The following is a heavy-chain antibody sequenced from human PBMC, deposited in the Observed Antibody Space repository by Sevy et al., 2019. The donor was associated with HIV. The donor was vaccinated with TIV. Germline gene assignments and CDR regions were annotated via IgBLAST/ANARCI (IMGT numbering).Heavy chain of an antibody. J-gene: IGHJ5*02. D-gene: IGHD3-10*01. CDR2: ISGSGSTI. CDR3: ARDLWFGGCRGNWFDP. CDR1: GFTFSDYY. V-gene: IGHV3-11*04. Sequence: GGSLRLSCAASGFTFSDYYMSWIRQAPGKGLEWVSYISGSGSTIYYADSVKGRFTISRDNAKDSLFLQMNSLRAEDTAVYYCARDLWFGGCRGNWFDPWGQGSLVTVSS.